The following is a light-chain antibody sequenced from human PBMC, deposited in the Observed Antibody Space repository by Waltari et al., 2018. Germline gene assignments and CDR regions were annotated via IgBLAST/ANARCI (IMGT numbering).Light chain of an antibody. CDR1: SSDVCAYNY. CDR3: SSYTTSRTVV. Sequence: QSALTQPASVSGSPALSIAISCTGSSSDVCAYNYVSWYQQYPGKAPKVMIYDVINRPSGVSDRFSGSKSGNTASLTISGLQAEDEADYYCSSYTTSRTVVFGGGTKLTVL. V-gene: IGLV2-14*01. CDR2: DVI. J-gene: IGLJ3*02.